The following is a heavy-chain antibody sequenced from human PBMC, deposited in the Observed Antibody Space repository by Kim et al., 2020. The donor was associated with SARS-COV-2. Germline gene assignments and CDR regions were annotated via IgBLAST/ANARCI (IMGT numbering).Heavy chain of an antibody. D-gene: IGHD1-1*01. CDR1: GYTFTGYY. CDR2: INPNSGGT. CDR3: ATFSAGDLDYGMDV. J-gene: IGHJ6*02. V-gene: IGHV1-2*06. Sequence: ASVKVSCKASGYTFTGYYMHWVRQAPGQGLEWMGRINPNSGGTNYAQKFQGRVTMTRDTSISTAYMELSMLRSDDTAVYYCATFSAGDLDYGMDVWGQGTTVTVSS.